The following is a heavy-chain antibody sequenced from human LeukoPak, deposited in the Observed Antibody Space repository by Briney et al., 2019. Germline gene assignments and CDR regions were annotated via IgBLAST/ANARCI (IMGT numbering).Heavy chain of an antibody. CDR1: GYTFTNYY. V-gene: IGHV1-69*06. CDR2: IIPIFGTA. CDR3: ARTGYYDSSGYPYGTFDY. Sequence: ASVKVSCKASGYTFTNYYMHWVRQAPGQGLEWMGGIIPIFGTANYAQKFQGRVTITADKSTSTAYMELSSLRSEDTAVYYCARTGYYDSSGYPYGTFDYWGQGTLVTVSS. D-gene: IGHD3-22*01. J-gene: IGHJ4*02.